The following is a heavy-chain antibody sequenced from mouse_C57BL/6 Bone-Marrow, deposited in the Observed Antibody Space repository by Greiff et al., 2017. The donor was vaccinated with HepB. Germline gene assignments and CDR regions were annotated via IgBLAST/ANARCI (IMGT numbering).Heavy chain of an antibody. Sequence: EVQVVDSGGGLVQSGRSLRLSCATSGFTFSDFYMEWVRQAPGKGLEWIAASRNKANDYTTEYSASVKGRFIVSRDTSQSILYLQMNALRAEDTAIYYCARDAIYYDYLAWCAYWGQGTLVTVSA. CDR1: GFTFSDFY. J-gene: IGHJ3*01. V-gene: IGHV7-1*01. CDR3: ARDAIYYDYLAWCAY. CDR2: SRNKANDYTT. D-gene: IGHD2-4*01.